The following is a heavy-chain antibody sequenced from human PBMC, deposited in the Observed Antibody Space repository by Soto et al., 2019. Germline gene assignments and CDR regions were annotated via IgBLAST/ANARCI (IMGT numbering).Heavy chain of an antibody. CDR2: ISPNSGGT. D-gene: IGHD2-2*01. J-gene: IGHJ5*02. V-gene: IGHV1-2*04. CDR3: ARDLGYCSSTSCYNWFDP. Sequence: GASVKVSCKASGYTFTGYYMHWVRQAPGQGLEWMGWISPNSGGTNYAQKFQGWVTMTRDTSISTAYMELSRLRSDDTAVYYCARDLGYCSSTSCYNWFDPWGQGTLVTVSS. CDR1: GYTFTGYY.